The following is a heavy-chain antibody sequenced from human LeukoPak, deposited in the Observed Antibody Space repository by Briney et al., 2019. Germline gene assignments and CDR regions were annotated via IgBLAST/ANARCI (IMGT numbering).Heavy chain of an antibody. CDR3: ATQVCRGNSCYSSLDF. V-gene: IGHV1-24*01. D-gene: IGHD2-15*01. CDR2: FDPDAGQT. CDR1: GYTFTELA. J-gene: IGHJ4*02. Sequence: ASVKVSCKVSGYTFTELAMHWVRQAPGKGLAWLGGFDPDAGQTIYGQKFQGRLTMTEDTSTDTAFMDLSSLRSEDTAVYYCATQVCRGNSCYSSLDFWGQGTLVTVSS.